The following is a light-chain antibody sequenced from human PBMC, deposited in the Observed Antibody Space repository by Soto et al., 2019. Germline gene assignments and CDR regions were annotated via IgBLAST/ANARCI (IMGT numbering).Light chain of an antibody. CDR2: AAS. Sequence: DIQMTQSPSSLSASVGDRVTITCRASKTIGNYLNWYRQKPGKAPQVLIYAASNLETGVPSRFSGSGSGTDFILTISSLQPEDFATYYCQQYYSFPRTFGQGTKVDNK. CDR3: QQYYSFPRT. CDR1: KTIGNY. V-gene: IGKV1-39*01. J-gene: IGKJ1*01.